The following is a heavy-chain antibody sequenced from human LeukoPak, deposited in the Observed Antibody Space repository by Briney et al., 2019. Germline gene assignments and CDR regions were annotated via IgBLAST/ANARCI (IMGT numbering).Heavy chain of an antibody. V-gene: IGHV3-21*01. CDR1: GFTFSSYN. J-gene: IGHJ4*02. Sequence: GGSLRLSCAASGFTFSSYNMNWVRQAPGRGLDWVSSISRTSSYIYYADSVKGRFTISRDNAQNSLYLQMNSLRVEDTAVYYCARVLETDCSGGSCYSGLDYWGQGTLVTVSS. CDR3: ARVLETDCSGGSCYSGLDY. D-gene: IGHD2-15*01. CDR2: ISRTSSYI.